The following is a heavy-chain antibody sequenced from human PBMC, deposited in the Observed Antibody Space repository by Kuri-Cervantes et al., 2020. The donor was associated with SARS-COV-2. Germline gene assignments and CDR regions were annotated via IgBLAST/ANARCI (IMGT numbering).Heavy chain of an antibody. CDR1: GGTFSSYT. CDR2: IIPIFGTA. CDR3: SSHYSETSGPPYYFDS. J-gene: IGHJ4*02. D-gene: IGHD3-22*01. Sequence: SVKVSCKASGGTFSSYTISWVRQAPGQGLEWMGGIIPIFGTANYAQKFQGRVTITADESTSTAYMELSRLRSDDTAVYYCSSHYSETSGPPYYFDSWGQGTLVTVSS. V-gene: IGHV1-69*13.